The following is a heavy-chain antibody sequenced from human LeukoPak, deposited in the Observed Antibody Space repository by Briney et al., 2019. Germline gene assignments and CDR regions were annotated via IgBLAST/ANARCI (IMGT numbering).Heavy chain of an antibody. J-gene: IGHJ4*02. D-gene: IGHD2-21*02. Sequence: ASVKVSCKASGYTFTDYYLHWVRQAPGQGLEWMGRITPNSGGTNYAQKFQGRVTMTRDTSINTAYMELSRLRSDDTAVYYRARETYIWGYCGGDCPYYFDYWGQGTLVTVSS. CDR1: GYTFTDYY. V-gene: IGHV1-2*06. CDR3: ARETYIWGYCGGDCPYYFDY. CDR2: ITPNSGGT.